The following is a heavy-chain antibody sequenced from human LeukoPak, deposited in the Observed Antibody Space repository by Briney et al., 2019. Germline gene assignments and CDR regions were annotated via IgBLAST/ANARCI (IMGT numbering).Heavy chain of an antibody. Sequence: PSETLSLTCTVSGGSISSYYWSWIRQPPGKGLEWIGYIYYSGSTNYNPSLKSRVTISVDTSKNQFSLKLSSVTAADTAVYYCARVDRHFFDYWGQGALVTVSS. J-gene: IGHJ4*02. CDR2: IYYSGST. V-gene: IGHV4-59*01. D-gene: IGHD3-3*02. CDR3: ARVDRHFFDY. CDR1: GGSISSYY.